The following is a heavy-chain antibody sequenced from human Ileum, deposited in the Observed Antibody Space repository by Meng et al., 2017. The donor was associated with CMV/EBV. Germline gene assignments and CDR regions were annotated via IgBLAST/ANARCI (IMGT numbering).Heavy chain of an antibody. CDR1: DRVPISTES. CDR3: TYGWPLKY. D-gene: IGHD3-10*01. CDR2: TWYGSKWYY. V-gene: IGHV6-1*01. J-gene: IGHJ4*02. Sequence: HQSGPGLAKPSQTLPLARAGDRVPISTESWNLIRQSPSRGLEWLGRTWYGSKWYYEYAVSVKSRITIIPDTSQNQISLQLNSVTPDDTAVYYCTYGWPLKYWGQGSLVTVSS.